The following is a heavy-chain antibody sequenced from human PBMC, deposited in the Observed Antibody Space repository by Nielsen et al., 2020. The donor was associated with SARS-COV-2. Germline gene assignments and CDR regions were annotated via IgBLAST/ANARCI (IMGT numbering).Heavy chain of an antibody. J-gene: IGHJ6*03. D-gene: IGHD4-17*01. CDR2: TYYRSKWYN. CDR1: GDSVSSSSAA. CDR3: ARARGAYGDYYYYYYTDV. V-gene: IGHV6-1*01. Sequence: SQTLSLTCAISGDSVSSSSAAWNWIRQSPSRGLEWLGRTYYRSKWYNDYAVSVKSRITINPDTFKNQFSLHLNSVTPEDTAVYYCARARGAYGDYYYYYYTDVWGKGTTVTVSS.